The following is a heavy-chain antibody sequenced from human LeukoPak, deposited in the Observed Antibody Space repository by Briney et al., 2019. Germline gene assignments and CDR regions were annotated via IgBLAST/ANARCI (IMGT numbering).Heavy chain of an antibody. CDR1: GVTFSSYA. D-gene: IGHD3-22*01. J-gene: IGHJ3*02. V-gene: IGHV3-23*01. CDR2: ISGSGGST. CDR3: ADSLNYYDSSDAFDI. Sequence: GGSLRLSCAASGVTFSSYAMSWVRQAPGKGLEWVSAISGSGGSTYYADSVRGRFTISRDKSKNTLYLQMNSLRAEDTAVYYCADSLNYYDSSDAFDIWGQGTMVTVSS.